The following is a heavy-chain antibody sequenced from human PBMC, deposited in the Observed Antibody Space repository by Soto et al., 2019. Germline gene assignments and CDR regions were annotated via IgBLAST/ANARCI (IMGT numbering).Heavy chain of an antibody. CDR3: AKALPHYYDSSGYEYYSYYGMDV. D-gene: IGHD3-22*01. CDR2: ISGSGGST. CDR1: GFTFSSYA. Sequence: EVQLLESGGGLVQPGGSLRLSCAASGFTFSSYAMSWVRQAPGKGLEWVSAISGSGGSTYYADSVKGRFTITRDNTKITLYLQMNSLRDEDTAVYYCAKALPHYYDSSGYEYYSYYGMDVRGQGTTVTVSS. V-gene: IGHV3-23*01. J-gene: IGHJ6*02.